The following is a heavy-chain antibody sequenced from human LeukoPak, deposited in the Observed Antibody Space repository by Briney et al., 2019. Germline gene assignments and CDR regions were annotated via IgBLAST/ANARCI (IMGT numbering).Heavy chain of an antibody. CDR1: GFTFSSHW. V-gene: IGHV3-7*01. CDR3: ARDSPLWELLPLTY. Sequence: GGSLRLSCAASGFTFSSHWMSWVRQAPGKGLEWVANIKQDGSEKYYVDSVKGRFTISRDNAKNSLYLQMNSLRAEDTAVYYCARDSPLWELLPLTYWGQGTLVTVSS. J-gene: IGHJ4*02. CDR2: IKQDGSEK. D-gene: IGHD1-26*01.